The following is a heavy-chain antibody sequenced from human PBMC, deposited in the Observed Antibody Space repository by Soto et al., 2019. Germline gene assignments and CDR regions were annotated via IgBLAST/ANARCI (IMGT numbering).Heavy chain of an antibody. V-gene: IGHV3-23*01. Sequence: GGSLRLSCAASGFTFSSYAMSWVRQAPGKGLEWVSAISGSGGSTYYADSVKGRFTISRDNSKNTLYLQMNSLRAEDTAVYYCAKVGVYYGSGSYYKGPLPYYYGMDVWGQGTTVTVSS. D-gene: IGHD3-10*01. CDR1: GFTFSSYA. CDR2: ISGSGGST. J-gene: IGHJ6*02. CDR3: AKVGVYYGSGSYYKGPLPYYYGMDV.